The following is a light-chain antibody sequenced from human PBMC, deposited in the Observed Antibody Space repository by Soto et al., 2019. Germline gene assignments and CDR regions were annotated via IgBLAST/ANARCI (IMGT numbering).Light chain of an antibody. CDR2: GAS. J-gene: IGKJ2*01. CDR3: QQYGSSPYT. V-gene: IGKV3-20*01. CDR1: QSVSSSD. Sequence: EIVLTQSPGTLSLSPGERATLSCRASQSVSSSDLAWYQQKPGQAPRLLIYGASSRATGIPDRFSGSGSGTDFTLTISRLEPEDFAVYYCQQYGSSPYTFGHGTKLEIK.